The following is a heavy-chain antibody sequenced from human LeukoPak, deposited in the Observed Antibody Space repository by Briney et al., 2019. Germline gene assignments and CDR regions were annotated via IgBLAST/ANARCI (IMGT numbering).Heavy chain of an antibody. CDR1: GFTFSSYW. Sequence: PGGSLRLSCAASGFTFSSYWMSWVRQAPGKGLEWVANIKQDGSEKYYVDSVKGRFTISRDNAKNSLYLQMNSLGAEDTAVYYCVRDYENLTGSKTRFHYWGQGTLVTVSS. D-gene: IGHD3-9*01. CDR2: IKQDGSEK. CDR3: VRDYENLTGSKTRFHY. J-gene: IGHJ4*02. V-gene: IGHV3-7*01.